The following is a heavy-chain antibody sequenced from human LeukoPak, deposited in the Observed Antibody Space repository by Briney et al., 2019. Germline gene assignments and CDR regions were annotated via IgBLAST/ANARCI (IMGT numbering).Heavy chain of an antibody. CDR2: ISYDGSNK. CDR1: GFTFSSYA. J-gene: IGHJ4*02. Sequence: PGGSLRLSCAASGFTFSSYAMHWVRQAPGKGLEWVAVISYDGSNKYYADSVKGRFTISRDNSKNTLYLQMNSPRAEDTAVYYCARVTPARYGDSPPFDYWGQGTLVTVSS. CDR3: ARVTPARYGDSPPFDY. V-gene: IGHV3-30*04. D-gene: IGHD4-17*01.